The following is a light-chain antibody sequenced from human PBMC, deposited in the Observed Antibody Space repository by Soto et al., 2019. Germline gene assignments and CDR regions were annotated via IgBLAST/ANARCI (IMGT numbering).Light chain of an antibody. CDR1: QNISSN. CDR3: QQYNNWLWT. V-gene: IGKV3-15*01. CDR2: GAS. Sequence: EIVMTQSPATLSVSPGERATLSCRASQNISSNLAWYQQKPGQAPRVLIDGASTRATGIPARFRGSGSGTEVTLTISSLHSEEFAVYYCQQYNNWLWTFGQGTKVEIK. J-gene: IGKJ1*01.